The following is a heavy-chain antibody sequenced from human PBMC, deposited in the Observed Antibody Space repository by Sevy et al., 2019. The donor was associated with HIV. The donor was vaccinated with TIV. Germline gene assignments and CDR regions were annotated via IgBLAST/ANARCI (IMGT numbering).Heavy chain of an antibody. CDR1: GFTFSSYA. D-gene: IGHD2-15*01. CDR2: ISYDGSNK. Sequence: GSLRLSCAASGFTFSSYAMHWVRQAPGKGLEWVAVISYDGSNKYYADSVKGRFTISRDNSKNTLYLQMNSLRAEDTAVYYCARDGASVSALGGYCSGGSCYHSPLYGMDVWGQGTTVTVSS. CDR3: ARDGASVSALGGYCSGGSCYHSPLYGMDV. V-gene: IGHV3-30-3*01. J-gene: IGHJ6*02.